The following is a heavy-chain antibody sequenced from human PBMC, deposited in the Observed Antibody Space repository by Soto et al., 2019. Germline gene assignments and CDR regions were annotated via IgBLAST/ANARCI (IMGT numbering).Heavy chain of an antibody. CDR1: GFTFSDFG. D-gene: IGHD6-19*01. CDR2: ISADGSDK. J-gene: IGHJ4*02. V-gene: IGHV3-30*18. Sequence: QVQLVESGGGVVQPERSLRLFCATSGFTFSDFGMHWVRQAPGKGLEWVAAISADGSDKYYPGSVQGRFTISRDNTKNALYLQMNSLRTGDTAIYYCAQGTAVARQHFANWGQGTLVTVSS. CDR3: AQGTAVARQHFAN.